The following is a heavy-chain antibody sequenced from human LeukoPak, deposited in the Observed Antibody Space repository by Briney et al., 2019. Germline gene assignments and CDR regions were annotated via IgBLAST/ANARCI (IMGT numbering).Heavy chain of an antibody. J-gene: IGHJ6*03. D-gene: IGHD6-19*01. Sequence: GGSLRLSCAASGFSFSSYGMSWVRQAPGKGLEWVSAISGSGGSTYYADSVKGRFTISRDNSKNTLSLQMNSLRVEGTAVYYCAKDRVAMAGEVRYYYMDVWGKGTTVTVSS. CDR1: GFSFSSYG. V-gene: IGHV3-23*01. CDR2: ISGSGGST. CDR3: AKDRVAMAGEVRYYYMDV.